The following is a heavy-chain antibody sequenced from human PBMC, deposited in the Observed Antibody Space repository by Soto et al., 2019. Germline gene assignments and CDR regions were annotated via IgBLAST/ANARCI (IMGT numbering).Heavy chain of an antibody. D-gene: IGHD6-13*01. CDR1: GGTFSSYA. CDR3: ASPGPPGYSSSWYGWYFDL. V-gene: IGHV1-69*13. J-gene: IGHJ2*01. Sequence: AASVKVSCKASGGTFSSYAISWVRQAPGQGLEWMGGIIPIFGTANYAQKFQGRVTITADESTSTAYMELSSLRSVDTAVYYCASPGPPGYSSSWYGWYFDLWGRGTLVTVSS. CDR2: IIPIFGTA.